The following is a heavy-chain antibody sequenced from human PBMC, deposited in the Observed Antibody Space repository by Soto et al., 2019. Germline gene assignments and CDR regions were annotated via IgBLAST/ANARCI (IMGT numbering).Heavy chain of an antibody. CDR3: SRQGSNREPIYYYYYGMDV. CDR2: IYYSGST. Sequence: PSETLSLTCTVSGGSISSSSYYWGWIRQPPGEGLEWIGSIYYSGSTYYNPSLKSRVTISVDTSKNQFSLKLSPVTAADTAVYYRSRQGSNREPIYYYYYGMDVWGQGTTVTVS. V-gene: IGHV4-39*01. J-gene: IGHJ6*02. CDR1: GGSISSSSYY. D-gene: IGHD4-4*01.